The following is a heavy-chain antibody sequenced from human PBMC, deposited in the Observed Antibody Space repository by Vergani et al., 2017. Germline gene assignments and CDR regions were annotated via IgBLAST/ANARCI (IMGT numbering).Heavy chain of an antibody. CDR2: IKQDGSEK. J-gene: IGHJ6*02. V-gene: IGHV3-7*01. CDR1: GFTFSSYW. D-gene: IGHD2-8*01. Sequence: VQLVESGGGVVQPGRSLRLSCAASGFTFSSYWMSWVRQAPGKGLEWVANIKQDGSEKYYVDSVKGRFTISRDNAKNSLYLQMNSLRAEDTAVYYCARDCTSGGCPDNYGMDVWGQGATVTVAS. CDR3: ARDCTSGGCPDNYGMDV.